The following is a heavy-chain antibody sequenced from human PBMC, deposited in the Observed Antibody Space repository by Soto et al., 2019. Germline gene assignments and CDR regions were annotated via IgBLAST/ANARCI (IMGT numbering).Heavy chain of an antibody. J-gene: IGHJ4*02. Sequence: SXRLSCGASGFTFSSYAMSWVRQAPRKGLEWVSAISGSGGSTYYADSVKGRFTISRDNSKNTLYLQMNSLRAEDTAVYYCAKVIYGDYLPYFDYWGQGTLVTVSS. CDR1: GFTFSSYA. CDR2: ISGSGGST. V-gene: IGHV3-23*01. CDR3: AKVIYGDYLPYFDY. D-gene: IGHD4-17*01.